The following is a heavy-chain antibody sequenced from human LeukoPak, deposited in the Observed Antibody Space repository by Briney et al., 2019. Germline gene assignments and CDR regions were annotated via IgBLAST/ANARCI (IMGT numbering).Heavy chain of an antibody. CDR1: GFTFSSYG. CDR2: IWYDGSNK. J-gene: IGHJ4*02. V-gene: IGHV3-33*01. Sequence: PGGSLGLSCAASGFTFSSYGMHWVRQAPGKGLEWVAVIWYDGSNKYYADSVKGRFTISRDNSKNTLYLQMNSLRAEDTAVYYCARVQGDWWELSYFDYWGQGTLVTASS. D-gene: IGHD1-26*01. CDR3: ARVQGDWWELSYFDY.